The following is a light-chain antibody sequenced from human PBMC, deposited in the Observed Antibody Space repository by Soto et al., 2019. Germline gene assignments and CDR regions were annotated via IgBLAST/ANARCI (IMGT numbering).Light chain of an antibody. CDR1: GSNIGSNT. Sequence: QAVVTQSPSASGTPGQRVTISCSGSGSNIGSNTVNWYQQLPGTAAKLLIYTSDQRPAGVPDRFSGSKSGTSASLAISGLRAEDEADYYCGAWDDSLQGWVFGGGTKLTVL. V-gene: IGLV1-44*01. CDR3: GAWDDSLQGWV. J-gene: IGLJ3*02. CDR2: TSD.